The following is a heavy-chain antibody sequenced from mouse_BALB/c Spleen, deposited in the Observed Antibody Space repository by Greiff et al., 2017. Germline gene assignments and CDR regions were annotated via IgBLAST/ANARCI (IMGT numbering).Heavy chain of an antibody. CDR1: GFNIKDYY. V-gene: IGHV14-1*02. CDR3: ASYYGSSLDY. J-gene: IGHJ2*01. Sequence: VQLKESGAELVRPGALVKLSCKASGFNIKDYYMHWVKQRPEQGLEWIGWIDPENGNTIYDPKFQGKASITADTSSNTAYLQLSSLTSEDTAVYYCASYYGSSLDYWGQGTTLTVSS. CDR2: IDPENGNT. D-gene: IGHD1-1*01.